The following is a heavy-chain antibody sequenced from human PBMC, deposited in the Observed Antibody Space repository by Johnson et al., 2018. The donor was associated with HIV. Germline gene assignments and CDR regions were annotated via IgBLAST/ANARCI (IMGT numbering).Heavy chain of an antibody. CDR3: ARDPLLHGSTFDM. V-gene: IGHV3-74*01. CDR1: GFTFSIYW. J-gene: IGHJ3*02. D-gene: IGHD3-10*01. CDR2: INSEGSST. Sequence: VQLVESGGGLVQPGGSLRLSCAASGFTFSIYWMHWFRQAPGNWLVWVSHINSEGSSTTYADSVKGRFTISRDNAKNTLYLQMNSLRAEDTAVYYCARDPLLHGSTFDMWGPGTMVTVSS.